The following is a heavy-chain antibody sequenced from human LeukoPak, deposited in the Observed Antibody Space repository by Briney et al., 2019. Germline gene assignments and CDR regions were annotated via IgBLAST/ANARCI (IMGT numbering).Heavy chain of an antibody. Sequence: SVKVSCKASGGTFSSYAISWVRQAPGRGLEWMGGIIPIFGTANYAQKFQGRVTITADESTSTAYMELSSLRSEDTAVYYCARERVVTAIYWYFDLWGRGTLVTVSS. V-gene: IGHV1-69*01. CDR3: ARERVVTAIYWYFDL. J-gene: IGHJ2*01. CDR1: GGTFSSYA. CDR2: IIPIFGTA. D-gene: IGHD2-21*02.